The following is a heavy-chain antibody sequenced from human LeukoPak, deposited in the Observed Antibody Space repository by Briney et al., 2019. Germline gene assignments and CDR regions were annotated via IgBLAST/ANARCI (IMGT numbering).Heavy chain of an antibody. J-gene: IGHJ4*02. V-gene: IGHV1-18*01. CDR3: AREDLMVATGYGY. CDR2: ISTYNGDT. CDR1: GYTFINHA. D-gene: IGHD5-12*01. Sequence: EASVKVSFKASGYTFINHAISWLRQAPGQGREWMGWISTYNGDTKYPEKLQGRVTMTTDTSTSTVYMELRSLRSDDTAVYYCAREDLMVATGYGYWGQGTLVTVSS.